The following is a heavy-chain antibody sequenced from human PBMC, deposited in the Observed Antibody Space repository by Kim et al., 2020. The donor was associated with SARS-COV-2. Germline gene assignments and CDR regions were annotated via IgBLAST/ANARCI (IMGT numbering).Heavy chain of an antibody. V-gene: IGHV3-23*01. Sequence: GGSLRLSCAASGVTLGNYAMSWVRQAPGKGPEWVSAISSDGYNKFYADSVKGRFTISRDNSKNTLSVQMNSLRAEDTAIYYCTKKDSENSWTPDNLWGQG. CDR3: TKKDSENSWTPDNL. J-gene: IGHJ5*02. CDR1: GVTLGNYA. D-gene: IGHD3-3*01. CDR2: ISSDGYNK.